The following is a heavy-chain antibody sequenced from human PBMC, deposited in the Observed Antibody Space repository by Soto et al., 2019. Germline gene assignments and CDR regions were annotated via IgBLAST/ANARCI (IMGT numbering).Heavy chain of an antibody. J-gene: IGHJ5*02. CDR2: IYLSGST. Sequence: EVQLVESGGGLVQPGGSLRLSCAASGFTVSSSYLYWVRQAPGMGLERVSSIYLSGSTYYTHSVKGRFTISRDNSKHPLYLQMNGLRADDKSGSYCVRGKVWPNPGWLDPWGQGSLVTVSS. V-gene: IGHV3-66*01. D-gene: IGHD2-21*01. CDR3: VRGKVWPNPGWLDP. CDR1: GFTVSSSY.